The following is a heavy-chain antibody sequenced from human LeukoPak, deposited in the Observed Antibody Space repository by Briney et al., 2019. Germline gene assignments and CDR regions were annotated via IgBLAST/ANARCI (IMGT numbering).Heavy chain of an antibody. CDR2: ISYSGDT. Sequence: PSETLSLTCTVSGDSISPYYWGWIRQPPGKGLEWIGYISYSGDTTYNPSLKSRVTMSVDTSKNQFSLKLSSVTAADTAVYYCARDKQPGDYWGQGALVTVSS. D-gene: IGHD1-1*01. CDR3: ARDKQPGDY. CDR1: GDSISPYY. J-gene: IGHJ4*02. V-gene: IGHV4-59*01.